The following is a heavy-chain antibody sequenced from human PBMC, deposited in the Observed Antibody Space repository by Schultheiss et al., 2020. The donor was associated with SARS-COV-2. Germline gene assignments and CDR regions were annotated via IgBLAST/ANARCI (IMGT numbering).Heavy chain of an antibody. D-gene: IGHD5-18*01. J-gene: IGHJ6*02. CDR3: ARDRNIALVMRYYSMDV. CDR1: GYTFTSYF. CDR2: INPSGGST. Sequence: ASVKVSCKASGYTFTSYFIHWVRQAPGQGLEWMGIINPSGGSTSYAQKFQGRVTMTRDTSTSTVYMELSSLRSEDTAVYYCARDRNIALVMRYYSMDVWGQGTTVTVSS. V-gene: IGHV1-46*01.